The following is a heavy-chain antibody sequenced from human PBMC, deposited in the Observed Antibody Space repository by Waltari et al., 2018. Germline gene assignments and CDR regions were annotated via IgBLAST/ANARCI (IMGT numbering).Heavy chain of an antibody. CDR1: TSPFSRYW. D-gene: IGHD3-16*01. V-gene: IGHV3-7*04. J-gene: IGHJ5*02. CDR2: IRHDGDAK. CDR3: ARGGSYINS. Sequence: DVQLVESGGGSVQPGGSLRLSWVASTSPFSRYWMSSVRQGPGKGLEWVANIRHDGDAKDYVDSVKGRFTISRDNAKNSLFLQMNSLKAEDTAVYYCARGGSYINSWGQGTRVTVSS.